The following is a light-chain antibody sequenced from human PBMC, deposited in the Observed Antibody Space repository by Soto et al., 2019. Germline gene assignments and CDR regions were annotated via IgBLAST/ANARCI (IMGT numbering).Light chain of an antibody. V-gene: IGKV1-12*01. Sequence: DIQMTQSPSSVSASVGGRVTITCRASKGYSSCLARYQQKPGKAPNLLIYAASSLQSGVPSRFSGSGSGTDFTLTISSLQPEDFATYYCQQANSFPFTFGPGTKLDIK. J-gene: IGKJ3*01. CDR2: AAS. CDR3: QQANSFPFT. CDR1: KGYSSC.